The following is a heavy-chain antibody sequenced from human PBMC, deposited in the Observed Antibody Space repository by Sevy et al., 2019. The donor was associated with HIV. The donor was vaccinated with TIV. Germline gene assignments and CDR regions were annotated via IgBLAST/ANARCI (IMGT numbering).Heavy chain of an antibody. D-gene: IGHD3-22*01. CDR3: ATTKDYYESSGDPFDY. CDR1: GYTLTQLS. Sequence: ASVKVSCKVSGYTLTQLSMHWVRLTPGKGLEWMASFDPEDAKTVYVQKFQGSLSMTADTSTHIAYMELRSLRSEDTDVYYCATTKDYYESSGDPFDYWGQGTLVTVSS. CDR2: FDPEDAKT. V-gene: IGHV1-24*01. J-gene: IGHJ4*02.